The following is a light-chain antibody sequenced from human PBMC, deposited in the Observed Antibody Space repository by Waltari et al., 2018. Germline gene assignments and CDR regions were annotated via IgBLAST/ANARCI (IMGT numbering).Light chain of an antibody. CDR2: YVR. J-gene: IGLJ2*01. Sequence: QSALTQPASVSGSPGQSVTISCIGTSSDIGAYNYVAWYQHYPGKAPKLLIYYVRNGRSGVLSRFSGSKSGNTASLTISGLQADDESDYYFSSYTTTRTRLFGGGTKLTVL. CDR3: SSYTTTRTRL. V-gene: IGLV2-14*03. CDR1: SSDIGAYNY.